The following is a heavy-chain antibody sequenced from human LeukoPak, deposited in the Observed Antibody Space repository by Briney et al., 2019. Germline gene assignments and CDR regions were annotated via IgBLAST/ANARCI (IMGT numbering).Heavy chain of an antibody. V-gene: IGHV1-69*05. CDR3: ASPVGAPDYFDY. J-gene: IGHJ4*02. CDR2: IIPIFGTA. CDR1: GGTFSSYA. Sequence: SVKVSCKASGGTFSSYAISWVRQAPGQGLEWMGRIIPIFGTANYAQKFQGRVTITTDESTSTAYMELSSLRSEDTAVYYCASPVGAPDYFDYWGQGTLVTVSS. D-gene: IGHD1-26*01.